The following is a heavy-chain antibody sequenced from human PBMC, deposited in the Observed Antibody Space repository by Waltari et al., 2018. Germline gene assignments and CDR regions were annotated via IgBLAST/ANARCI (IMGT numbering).Heavy chain of an antibody. Sequence: EVQLVESGGGLVQPGGSLRLSCAASGFPFSSYWMTWVRQAPGKGLEWVATIKQDGSEKYYVDSVKGRFTISRDNAKDSLYLQVNSLRAEDTAIYYCARIAARSFDYWGQGTLLTVSS. CDR3: ARIAARSFDY. D-gene: IGHD6-6*01. CDR2: IKQDGSEK. V-gene: IGHV3-7*01. J-gene: IGHJ4*02. CDR1: GFPFSSYW.